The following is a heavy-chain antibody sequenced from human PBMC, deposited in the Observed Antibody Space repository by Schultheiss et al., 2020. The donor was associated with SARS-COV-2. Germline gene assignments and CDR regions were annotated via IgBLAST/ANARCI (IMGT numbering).Heavy chain of an antibody. J-gene: IGHJ4*02. V-gene: IGHV3-30*03. CDR3: ARGPWGIQLWDYPVY. CDR1: GFTFSSYG. Sequence: GGSLRLSCAASGFTFSSYGMHWVRQAPGKGLEWVAVISYDGSNQYYADSVKGRFTISRDNSKNTLYLQMNSLRAEDTAVYYCARGPWGIQLWDYPVYWGQGTQVTVSS. D-gene: IGHD5-18*01. CDR2: ISYDGSNQ.